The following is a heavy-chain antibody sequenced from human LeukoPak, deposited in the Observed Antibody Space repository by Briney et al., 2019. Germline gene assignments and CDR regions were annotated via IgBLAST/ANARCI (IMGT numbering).Heavy chain of an antibody. Sequence: SVKVSCKASGGTFSSYAISWVGQAPGQGGEWMGGIIAIFGTANYAQKFQGRVTITADESTTTAYMELSSLSSDATAVYYCARGGDLVVVPAATPFDYWGQGPLVTVSS. CDR1: GGTFSSYA. J-gene: IGHJ4*02. D-gene: IGHD2-2*02. V-gene: IGHV1-69*13. CDR3: ARGGDLVVVPAATPFDY. CDR2: IIAIFGTA.